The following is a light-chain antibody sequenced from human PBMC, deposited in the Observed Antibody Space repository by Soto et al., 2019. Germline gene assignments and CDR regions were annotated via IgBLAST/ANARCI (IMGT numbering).Light chain of an antibody. J-gene: IGLJ1*01. CDR3: GTWSCSLGLVV. V-gene: IGLV1-51*02. CDR1: SSNIGNNY. Sequence: QSVLTQPPSGSAAPGPKVTMSCSGGSSNIGNNYVSWHQQLPGTAPKLLIYENDKRPSGIPDRCYGSESGTSATLGITGLRPGDVVDYECGTWSCSLGLVVSGSGTQLTV. CDR2: END.